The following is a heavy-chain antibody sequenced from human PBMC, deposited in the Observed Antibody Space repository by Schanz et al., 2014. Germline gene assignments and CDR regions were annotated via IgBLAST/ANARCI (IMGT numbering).Heavy chain of an antibody. J-gene: IGHJ6*02. CDR2: ISAYNGHT. CDR3: ARAKRFGDMDV. D-gene: IGHD3-10*01. Sequence: QVHLVQSGAEVHKPGASLKISCKASGYTFTNFFLHWVRQAPGQGPEWIGWISAYNGHTDYAQKLQGRVTLTTDTSTSTAYMELRSLRSDDTAVYYCARAKRFGDMDVWGQGTTVTVSS. V-gene: IGHV1-18*04. CDR1: GYTFTNFF.